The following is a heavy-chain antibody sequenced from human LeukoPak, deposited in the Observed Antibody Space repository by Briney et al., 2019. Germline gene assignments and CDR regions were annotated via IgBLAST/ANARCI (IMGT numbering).Heavy chain of an antibody. CDR3: ARENVMGHFDY. D-gene: IGHD2-8*01. J-gene: IGHJ4*02. CDR1: GGTFSSYA. Sequence: ASVKVSCKASGGTFSSYAISWVRQAPGQGLEWMGRIIPIFGTANFAQKFQGRVTITTDESTSTAYMELSSLRAEDTAVYYCARENVMGHFDYWGQGTLVTVSS. CDR2: IIPIFGTA. V-gene: IGHV1-69*05.